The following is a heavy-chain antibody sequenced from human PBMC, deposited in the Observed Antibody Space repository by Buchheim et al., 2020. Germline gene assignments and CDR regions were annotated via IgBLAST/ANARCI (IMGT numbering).Heavy chain of an antibody. CDR2: IIPILGIA. D-gene: IGHD6-13*01. Sequence: QVQLVQSGAEVKKPGSSVKVSCKASGGTFSSYTISWVRQAPGQGLEWMGRIIPILGIANYAQKFQGRVTITADKSTSTAYMELSSLRSEDTAVYYCARDSGERVYYYYYYGMDVWGQGTT. J-gene: IGHJ6*02. V-gene: IGHV1-69*08. CDR3: ARDSGERVYYYYYYGMDV. CDR1: GGTFSSYT.